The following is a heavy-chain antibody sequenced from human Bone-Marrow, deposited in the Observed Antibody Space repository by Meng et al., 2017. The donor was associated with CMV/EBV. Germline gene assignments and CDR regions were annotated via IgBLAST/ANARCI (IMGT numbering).Heavy chain of an antibody. CDR2: IYYSGST. D-gene: IGHD5/OR15-5a*01. CDR1: GGYISSGGYS. Sequence: CTVSGGYISSGGYSWSWIRQHPGKGLEWIGYIYYSGSTYYNPSLKSRVTISVDTSKNQFSLKLSSVTAADTAVYYCARCLIRWFDPWGQGTLVTVSS. V-gene: IGHV4-31*03. CDR3: ARCLIRWFDP. J-gene: IGHJ5*02.